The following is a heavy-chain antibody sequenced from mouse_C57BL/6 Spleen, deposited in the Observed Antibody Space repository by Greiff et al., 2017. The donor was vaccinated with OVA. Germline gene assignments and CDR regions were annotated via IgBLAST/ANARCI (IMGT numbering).Heavy chain of an antibody. V-gene: IGHV1-59*01. CDR1: GYTFTSYW. Sequence: QVQLKQPGAELVRPGTSVKLSCKASGYTFTSYWMHWVKQRPGQGLEWIGVIDPSDSYTNYHQKFKGKATLTVDTSSSTAYMQLNSLTSDDSAVYYCARSDYDYDHYYAMDYWGQGTSVTVSS. CDR2: IDPSDSYT. J-gene: IGHJ4*01. CDR3: ARSDYDYDHYYAMDY. D-gene: IGHD2-4*01.